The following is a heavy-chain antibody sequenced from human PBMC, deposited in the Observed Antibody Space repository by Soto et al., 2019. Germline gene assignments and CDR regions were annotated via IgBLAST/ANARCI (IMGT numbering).Heavy chain of an antibody. Sequence: QVQLVESGGGVVQPGRSLRLSCAASGFIFSRYGMHWVRQAPGKGLEWVAVISYDGSNKYYAESVKGRFIISRDKSENTLYLQMNSLRAEDTAVYYCARDPPDVDTAMVTSYFDLWGRGTLVTVSS. V-gene: IGHV3-30*03. CDR1: GFIFSRYG. CDR2: ISYDGSNK. D-gene: IGHD5-18*01. CDR3: ARDPPDVDTAMVTSYFDL. J-gene: IGHJ2*01.